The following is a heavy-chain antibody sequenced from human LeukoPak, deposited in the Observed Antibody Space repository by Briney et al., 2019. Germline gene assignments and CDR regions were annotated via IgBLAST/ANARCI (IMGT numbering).Heavy chain of an antibody. D-gene: IGHD6-19*01. J-gene: IGHJ4*02. CDR1: GFTFSSYW. V-gene: IGHV3-7*05. CDR3: ASQFWWAAVAGTTLDY. Sequence: PTGGSLRLSCIASGFTFSSYWMSWVRQAPGGGLEWVANIKEDGSEKYYVDSVKGRFTISRDSAKISLYLQMNSLRAEDTAVYYCASQFWWAAVAGTTLDYWGQGTLVTVSS. CDR2: IKEDGSEK.